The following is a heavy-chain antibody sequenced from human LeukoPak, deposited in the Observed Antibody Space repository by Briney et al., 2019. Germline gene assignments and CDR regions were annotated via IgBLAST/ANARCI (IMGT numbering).Heavy chain of an antibody. V-gene: IGHV3-23*01. CDR3: AKDRMTGYSIFR. CDR1: AFTFSTYA. CDR2: VGGSGSLT. J-gene: IGHJ4*02. D-gene: IGHD5-18*01. Sequence: GGSLRLSCAASAFTFSTYAMSWVRQAPGKGLEWVSSVGGSGSLTYYADSVKGRFTISRDNSKNTLYLQMDSLRAEDTAVYYCAKDRMTGYSIFRWGQGTLVTVSS.